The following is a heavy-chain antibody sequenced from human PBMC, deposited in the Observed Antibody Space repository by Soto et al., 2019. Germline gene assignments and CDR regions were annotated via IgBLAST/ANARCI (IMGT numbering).Heavy chain of an antibody. Sequence: ASVEACCKACRYAFNSYALQSVRHSPGQRLEWMGWINAGNGNTKYSQKFQGRVTMTRNTSISTAYMELSSLRSEDTAVYYCARDSPPPEYWGQGTLVTVSS. V-gene: IGHV1-3*01. CDR2: INAGNGNT. J-gene: IGHJ4*02. CDR3: ARDSPPPEY. CDR1: RYAFNSYA.